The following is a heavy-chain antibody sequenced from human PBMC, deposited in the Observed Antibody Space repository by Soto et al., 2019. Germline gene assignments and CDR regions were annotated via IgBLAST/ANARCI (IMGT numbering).Heavy chain of an antibody. CDR3: ARGCGSSHRPYYFDY. J-gene: IGHJ4*01. D-gene: IGHD2-2*01. CDR2: IRQDGSEK. V-gene: IGHV3-7*04. Sequence: EVQMVESGGGLVQPGGSLRLSCAASGFSFSRYWMSWVRQAPGKGLEWVATIRQDGSEKHYVDSVEGRFTISRDNAKGSLALQMNSLRADDTAVYYCARGCGSSHRPYYFDYRGQGTLVTVSS. CDR1: GFSFSRYW.